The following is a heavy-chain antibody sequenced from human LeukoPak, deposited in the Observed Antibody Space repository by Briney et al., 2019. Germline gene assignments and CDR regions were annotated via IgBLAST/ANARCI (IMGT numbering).Heavy chain of an antibody. D-gene: IGHD5-18*01. CDR3: ARGGSGLTAMDLFDY. J-gene: IGHJ4*02. CDR1: GFTFSSYS. CDR2: ISSTSSVI. Sequence: AGGSLRFSCAASGFTFSSYSMNWVRQAPGKGLEWVSSISSTSSVIFYADSVKGRFTISRDNAKDSLYLHMNSLRAEDTAVYYCARGGSGLTAMDLFDYWGQGTLVTVSS. V-gene: IGHV3-21*01.